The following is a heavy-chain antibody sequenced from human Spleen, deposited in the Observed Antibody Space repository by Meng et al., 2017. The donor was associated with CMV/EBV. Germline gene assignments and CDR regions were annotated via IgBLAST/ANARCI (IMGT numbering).Heavy chain of an antibody. J-gene: IGHJ4*02. CDR3: ARGPYSGSYYLDY. Sequence: ASGFTFSSYAMHWVRQAPGKGLEWVAVISYDGSNKCYADSVKGRFTISRDNSKNTLYLQMNSLRAEDTAVYYCARGPYSGSYYLDYWGQGTLVTVSS. D-gene: IGHD1-26*01. V-gene: IGHV3-30*04. CDR1: GFTFSSYA. CDR2: ISYDGSNK.